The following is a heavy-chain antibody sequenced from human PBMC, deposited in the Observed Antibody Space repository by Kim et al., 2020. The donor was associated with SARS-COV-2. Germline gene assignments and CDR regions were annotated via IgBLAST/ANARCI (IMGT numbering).Heavy chain of an antibody. V-gene: IGHV4-34*01. Sequence: SETLSLTCAVYGGSFSGYYWSWIRQPPGKGLEWIGEINHSGSTNYNPSLKSRVTISVDTSKNQFSLKLSSVTAADTAVYYCARRRGSTSKWVYYYYGMDVWGQGTTVTVSS. CDR1: GGSFSGYY. D-gene: IGHD2-2*01. J-gene: IGHJ6*02. CDR3: ARRRGSTSKWVYYYYGMDV. CDR2: INHSGST.